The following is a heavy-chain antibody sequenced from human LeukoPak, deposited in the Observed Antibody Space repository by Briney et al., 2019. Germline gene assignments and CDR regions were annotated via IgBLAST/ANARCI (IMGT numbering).Heavy chain of an antibody. CDR1: GFTFSSYA. D-gene: IGHD2-2*01. Sequence: GGSLRLSCAASGFTFSSYAMSWVRQAPGKGLEWVSAISGSGGSTYYADSVKGRFTISRDNSKNTLYLQMNSLRAEDTAVYYCATSIVVVPAAMANNDYWGQGTLVTVSS. J-gene: IGHJ4*02. CDR3: ATSIVVVPAAMANNDY. CDR2: ISGSGGST. V-gene: IGHV3-23*01.